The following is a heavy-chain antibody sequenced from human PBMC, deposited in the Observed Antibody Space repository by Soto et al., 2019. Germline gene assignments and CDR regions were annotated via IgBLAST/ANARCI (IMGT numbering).Heavy chain of an antibody. Sequence: QVQLVQSGAEVKKPGASVKVSCKASGYTFTSYAFSWVRKAPGQGLEWMGWISAYNGNTNYAQKLQGRVTMTTDTSTTRAYMELRSLRSDATTVYYCARDGPPTDYWGQGTRVTVSS. V-gene: IGHV1-18*01. CDR3: ARDGPPTDY. CDR2: ISAYNGNT. CDR1: GYTFTSYA. J-gene: IGHJ4*02.